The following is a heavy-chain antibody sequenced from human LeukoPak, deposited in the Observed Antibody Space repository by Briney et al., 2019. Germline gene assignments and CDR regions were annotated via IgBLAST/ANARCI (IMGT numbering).Heavy chain of an antibody. CDR3: AKDFVVLTAAPGYFDY. CDR2: ISWNSGSI. CDR1: GFTFDDYA. J-gene: IGHJ4*02. D-gene: IGHD2-15*01. Sequence: GRSLRLSCAASGFTFDDYAMHWVRQAPGKGLEWVSGISWNSGSIGYADSVKGRFTISRDNAKNSLYLQMNSLRAEDTAVYYCAKDFVVLTAAPGYFDYWGQGTLVTVSS. V-gene: IGHV3-9*01.